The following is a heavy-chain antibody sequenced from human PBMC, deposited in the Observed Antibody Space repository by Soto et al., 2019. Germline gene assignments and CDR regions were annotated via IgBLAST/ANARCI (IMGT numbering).Heavy chain of an antibody. CDR2: IYPGDSDT. Sequence: ESLKISCKGSGYSFTSYWIGWVRQMPGKGLEWMGIIYPGDSDTRYSPSFQGQVTISADKSISTAYLQWSSLKASDTAMYYCARGSRGYYDSSGYRTSDNDAFVIWGQGTMVTVSS. V-gene: IGHV5-51*01. D-gene: IGHD3-22*01. CDR1: GYSFTSYW. CDR3: ARGSRGYYDSSGYRTSDNDAFVI. J-gene: IGHJ3*02.